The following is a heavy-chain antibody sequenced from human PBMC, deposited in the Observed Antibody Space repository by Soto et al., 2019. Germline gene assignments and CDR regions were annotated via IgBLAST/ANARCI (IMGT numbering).Heavy chain of an antibody. V-gene: IGHV3-23*01. CDR1: GFTFSSYA. J-gene: IGHJ4*02. D-gene: IGHD3-16*02. CDR2: ISGSGGST. Sequence: GGSLRLSCAASGFTFSSYAMSWVRQAPGKGLEWVSAISGSGGSTYYADSVKGRFTISRDNSKNTLYLQMNSLRAEDTAVYYCAKGPDSRLGELSLYYFDYWGQGTLVTVSS. CDR3: AKGPDSRLGELSLYYFDY.